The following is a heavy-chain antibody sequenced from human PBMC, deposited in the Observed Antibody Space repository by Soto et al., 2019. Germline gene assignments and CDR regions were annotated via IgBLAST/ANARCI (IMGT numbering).Heavy chain of an antibody. CDR1: GFTFSSYW. J-gene: IGHJ6*02. V-gene: IGHV3-74*01. CDR3: AVLLVPAAPDLGMDF. D-gene: IGHD2-2*01. Sequence: GGSLILSCAASGFTFSSYWMHWVRQAPGKGLVWVSRINSDGSSTSYADSVKGRFTISRDNAKNTLYLQMNSLRAEDTAVYYCAVLLVPAAPDLGMDFWCQGLSVTVSS. CDR2: INSDGSST.